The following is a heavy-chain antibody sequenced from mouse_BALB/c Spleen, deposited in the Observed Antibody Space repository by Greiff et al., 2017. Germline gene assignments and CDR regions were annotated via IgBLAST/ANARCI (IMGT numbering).Heavy chain of an antibody. Sequence: EVKVVESGGGLVQPGGSRKLSCAASGFTFSSFGMHWVRQAPEKGLEWVAYISSGSSTIYYADTVKGRFTISRDNPKNTLFLQMTSLRSEDTAMYYCARAFITTATVDYWGQGTTLTVSS. CDR1: GFTFSSFG. J-gene: IGHJ2*01. D-gene: IGHD1-2*01. CDR3: ARAFITTATVDY. CDR2: ISSGSSTI. V-gene: IGHV5-17*02.